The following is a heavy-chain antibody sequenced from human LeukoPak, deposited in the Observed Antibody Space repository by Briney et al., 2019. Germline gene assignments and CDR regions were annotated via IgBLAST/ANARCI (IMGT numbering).Heavy chain of an antibody. CDR1: GFIFSDYW. CDR3: ARALRSGYYFFDY. J-gene: IGHJ4*02. CDR2: IYSGGST. Sequence: GGSLRLSCAASGFIFSDYWMSWVRQAPGKGLEWVSVIYSGGSTYYADSVKGRFTISRDNSKNTLYLQMNSLRAEDTAVYYCARALRSGYYFFDYWGQGTLVTVSS. V-gene: IGHV3-53*01. D-gene: IGHD3-22*01.